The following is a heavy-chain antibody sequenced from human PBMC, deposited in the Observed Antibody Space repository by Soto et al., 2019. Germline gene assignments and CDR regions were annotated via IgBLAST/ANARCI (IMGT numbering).Heavy chain of an antibody. CDR2: IISKTDGGAT. CDR3: AAGTGRTDFDY. CDR1: GIAFRHAW. D-gene: IGHD2-2*01. Sequence: EVQLVEPGGGLVKPGGSLRLSCTASGIAFRHAWMSWVRQAPGKGLEWVGRIISKTDGGATDYIAPVKDRFIMSRDDSKNTLYLQMNTLKTEDTAVYYCAAGTGRTDFDYWGQGTLVTVSS. V-gene: IGHV3-15*01. J-gene: IGHJ4*02.